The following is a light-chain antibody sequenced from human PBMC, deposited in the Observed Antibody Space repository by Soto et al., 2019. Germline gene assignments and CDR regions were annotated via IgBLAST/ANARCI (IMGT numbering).Light chain of an antibody. CDR3: QQYNNWPPWT. V-gene: IGKV3-15*01. CDR1: QSVSSN. J-gene: IGKJ1*01. CDR2: GAS. Sequence: EIVMTQSPATLSVSPGERDTLSCRASQSVSSNLAWYQQKPGQAPRLLIYGASTRATGIPARFSGSGSGTEFTLTISSLQSEDCAVYYCQQYNNWPPWTFGQGTKVEIK.